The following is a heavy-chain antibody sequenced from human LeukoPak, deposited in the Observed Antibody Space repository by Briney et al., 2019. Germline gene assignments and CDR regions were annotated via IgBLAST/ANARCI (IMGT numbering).Heavy chain of an antibody. CDR1: GGTFSSYA. D-gene: IGHD6-13*01. Sequence: SVKVSCKASGGTFSSYAISWVRQAPGQGLEWMGGIIPIFGTANYAQKFQGRVTITTDESTSTDYMELSSLRSEDTAVYYCARGRSSSLGFWFDPWGQGTLVTVSS. CDR3: ARGRSSSLGFWFDP. CDR2: IIPIFGTA. V-gene: IGHV1-69*05. J-gene: IGHJ5*02.